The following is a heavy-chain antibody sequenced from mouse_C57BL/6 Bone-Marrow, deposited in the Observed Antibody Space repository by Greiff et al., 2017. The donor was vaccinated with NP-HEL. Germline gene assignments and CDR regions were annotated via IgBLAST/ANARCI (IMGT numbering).Heavy chain of an antibody. Sequence: QVQLKQSGPELVKPGASVKISCKASGYAFSSSWMNWVKQRPGKGLEWIGRIYPGAGDTNYNGKFKGKATLTADKSSSTAYMQLSSLTSEDSAVYFCANGNYYFDYWGQGTTLTVSS. CDR3: ANGNYYFDY. D-gene: IGHD2-1*01. CDR1: GYAFSSSW. CDR2: IYPGAGDT. J-gene: IGHJ2*01. V-gene: IGHV1-82*01.